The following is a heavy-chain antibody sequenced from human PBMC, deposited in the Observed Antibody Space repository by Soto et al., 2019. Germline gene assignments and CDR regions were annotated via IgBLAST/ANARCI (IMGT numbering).Heavy chain of an antibody. CDR2: ISGSGGST. Sequence: EVQLLESGGGLVQPGGSLRLSCAASGFTFSSYAMSWVRQAPGKGLEWVSAISGSGGSTYYADSVKGRFTISRDNSKNTLYLQMNSLRAEDTAVYYCAKELAGYCTNGVCYSLDYWGQGTLVTVSS. J-gene: IGHJ4*02. CDR1: GFTFSSYA. V-gene: IGHV3-23*01. CDR3: AKELAGYCTNGVCYSLDY. D-gene: IGHD2-8*01.